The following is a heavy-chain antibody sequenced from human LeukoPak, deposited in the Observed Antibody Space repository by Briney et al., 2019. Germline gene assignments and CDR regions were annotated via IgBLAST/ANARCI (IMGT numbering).Heavy chain of an antibody. Sequence: GGSLRLSCAASGFTVSSNYMSWVRQAPGKGLEWVSVIYSGGSTSYADSVKGRFTISRDNSKNTLYLQMNSLRAEDTAVYYCASPGGAIFGVVIFSRFDYWGQGTLVTVSS. D-gene: IGHD3-3*01. V-gene: IGHV3-53*01. J-gene: IGHJ4*02. CDR1: GFTVSSNY. CDR3: ASPGGAIFGVVIFSRFDY. CDR2: IYSGGST.